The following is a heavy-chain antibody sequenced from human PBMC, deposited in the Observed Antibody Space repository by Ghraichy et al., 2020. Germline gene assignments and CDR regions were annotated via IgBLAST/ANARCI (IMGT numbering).Heavy chain of an antibody. D-gene: IGHD6-13*01. CDR2: IYSGGST. V-gene: IGHV3-66*02. J-gene: IGHJ4*02. CDR3: ARGNPGRSWTTYYFDY. CDR1: GFTVSSNY. Sequence: GESLNISCAASGFTVSSNYMSWVRQAPGKGLEWVSVIYSGGSTYYADSVKGRFTISRDNSKNTLYLQMNSLRAEDTAVYYCARGNPGRSWTTYYFDYWGQGTLVTVSS.